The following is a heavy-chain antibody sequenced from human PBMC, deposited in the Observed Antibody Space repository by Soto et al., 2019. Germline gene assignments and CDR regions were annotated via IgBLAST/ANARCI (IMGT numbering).Heavy chain of an antibody. CDR1: GFTFSSYW. CDR2: IKQDGSEK. V-gene: IGHV3-7*05. CDR3: ASTTRGRDYDFWSGYYTGSMDY. D-gene: IGHD3-3*01. J-gene: IGHJ4*02. Sequence: GGSLRLSCAASGFTFSSYWMSWVRQAPGKGLEWVANIKQDGSEKYYVDSVKGRFTISRDNAKNSLYLQMNSLRAEDTAVYYCASTTRGRDYDFWSGYYTGSMDYWGQGTLVTVSS.